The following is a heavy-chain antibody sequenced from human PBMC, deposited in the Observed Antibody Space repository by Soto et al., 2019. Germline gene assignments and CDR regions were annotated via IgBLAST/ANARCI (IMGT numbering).Heavy chain of an antibody. Sequence: PSETLSLTCSVSGVSINSGFYYWSWIRQHPGKGLEWIGSISDRGTAYYDPSLRSRISISIHKYKNQFSLKVRSVTAADAAVFYCARGRTFYDQWGQGTMVTVSS. D-gene: IGHD3-22*01. J-gene: IGHJ4*02. CDR1: GVSINSGFYY. CDR2: ISDRGTA. V-gene: IGHV4-31*03. CDR3: ARGRTFYDQ.